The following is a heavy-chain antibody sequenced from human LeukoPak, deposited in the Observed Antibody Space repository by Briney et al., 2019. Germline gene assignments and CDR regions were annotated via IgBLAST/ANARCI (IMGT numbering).Heavy chain of an antibody. CDR3: ARPYGSGTTF. J-gene: IGHJ4*02. CDR1: GFTFSSYS. D-gene: IGHD3-10*01. V-gene: IGHV3-48*01. Sequence: PGGSLRLSCAASGFTFSSYSMNWVRQAPGKGLEWVSYISSSSSTIYYADSVKGRFTISRDNAKNSLYLQMNSLRAEDTAVYYCARPYGSGTTFWGQGTLVTVSS. CDR2: ISSSSSTI.